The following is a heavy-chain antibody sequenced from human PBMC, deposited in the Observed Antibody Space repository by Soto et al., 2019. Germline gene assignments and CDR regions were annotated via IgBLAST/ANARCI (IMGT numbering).Heavy chain of an antibody. CDR2: IYNSGST. CDR3: AGCEGANTVY. CDR1: GGSISSSNW. Sequence: QLHLQESCPGLVKPSGSLSLTCAVSGGSISSSNWWRWVRPPPWKGLEWIGEIYNSGSTNYNPSLKSRVTISVDKSTNKFSLMLSSVTAADTSVYYCAGCEGANTVYWGQGTLVTVSS. D-gene: IGHD1-26*01. J-gene: IGHJ4*02. V-gene: IGHV4-4*02.